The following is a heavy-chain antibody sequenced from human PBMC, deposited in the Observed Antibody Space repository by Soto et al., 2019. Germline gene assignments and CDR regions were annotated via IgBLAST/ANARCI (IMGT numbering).Heavy chain of an antibody. CDR3: ARVPMVRGVIFDY. D-gene: IGHD3-10*01. J-gene: IGHJ4*02. CDR1: GFTFSSDD. CDR2: IGTAGDT. Sequence: GGSLRLSCAASGFTFSSDDMHWVRQATGKGLEWVSAIGTAGDTYYPGSVKGRFTISRENAKSSLYLQMNRLRAGDTAVYYCARVPMVRGVIFDYWGQGTLVTVSS. V-gene: IGHV3-13*01.